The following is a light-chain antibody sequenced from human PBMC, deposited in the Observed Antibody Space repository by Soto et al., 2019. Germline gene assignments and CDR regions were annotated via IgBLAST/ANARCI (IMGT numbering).Light chain of an antibody. CDR2: VAS. CDR3: QQLNTYPLT. J-gene: IGKJ4*01. V-gene: IGKV1-9*01. Sequence: DIQLTQSPSFLSASVGDRVTITCRASQGISTYLAWYQQKPGKAPELLIYVASTLQSGVPSRFSGSGSGTKFTLTISCLQPEDFATYYCQQLNTYPLTFGGGTKVDIK. CDR1: QGISTY.